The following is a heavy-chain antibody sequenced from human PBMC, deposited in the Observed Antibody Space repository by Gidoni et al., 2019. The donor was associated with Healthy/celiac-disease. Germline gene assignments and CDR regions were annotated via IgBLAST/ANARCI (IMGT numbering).Heavy chain of an antibody. CDR1: GFTFSSYS. V-gene: IGHV3-21*01. CDR3: ARDKWLRFPFDY. Sequence: EVQRVEAGGGLVKPGGSLRLSCAASGFTFSSYSMNWVRQAPGTGLECVSSIISCRSYIYYAYSVKGRFTISRDNAKNSLYLQMNSLRAQDTAVYYCARDKWLRFPFDYWGQGTLVTVSS. J-gene: IGHJ4*02. D-gene: IGHD5-12*01. CDR2: IISCRSYI.